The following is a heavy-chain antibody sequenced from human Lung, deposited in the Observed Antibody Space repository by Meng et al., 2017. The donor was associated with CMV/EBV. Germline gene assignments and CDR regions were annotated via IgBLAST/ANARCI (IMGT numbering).Heavy chain of an antibody. CDR1: GGSISSGGYY. CDR3: ARASYGSGSPLGESWFDP. V-gene: IGHV4-31*03. D-gene: IGHD3-10*01. Sequence: PLQRAGPGLGKPSQSLSLTCTVSGGSISSGGYYWSWIRQHPGKGLEWIGYIHSSGSTYYTPSLRSRLTISVDTSKNQFSLKLSSVTAADTAVYYCARASYGSGSPLGESWFDPWGQGTLVTVSS. CDR2: IHSSGST. J-gene: IGHJ5*02.